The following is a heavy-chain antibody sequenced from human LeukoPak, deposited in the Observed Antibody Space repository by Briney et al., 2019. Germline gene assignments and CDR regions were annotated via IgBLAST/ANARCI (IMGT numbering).Heavy chain of an antibody. CDR1: GFTFSSYA. V-gene: IGHV3-23*01. Sequence: PGGSLRLSCAASGFTFSSYAMSWVRQAPGKGLEWVSAISGSGGSTYYADSVKGRFTISRDNSKNTLYLQMNSLRAEDTAVYYCAKDPHRGYSYGFDKGTYYFDYWGQGTLVTVSS. J-gene: IGHJ4*02. CDR3: AKDPHRGYSYGFDKGTYYFDY. D-gene: IGHD5-18*01. CDR2: ISGSGGST.